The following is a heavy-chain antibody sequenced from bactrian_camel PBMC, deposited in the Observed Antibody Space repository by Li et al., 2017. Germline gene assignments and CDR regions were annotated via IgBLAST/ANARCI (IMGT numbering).Heavy chain of an antibody. J-gene: IGHJ6*01. CDR1: GNTLRIRY. V-gene: IGHV3S53*01. CDR2: IDVDGST. Sequence: HVQLVESGGGSVQTGGSLKLSCVVSGNTLRIRYMGWFRQIAGKQGREGIAAIDVDGSTSYGDSVKGRFTIARDNAKNTLYLQMNSLKTEDTAVYYCATKPGLVGASWYATDVGYWGQGTQVTVS. CDR3: ATKPGLVGASWYATDVGY. D-gene: IGHD1*01.